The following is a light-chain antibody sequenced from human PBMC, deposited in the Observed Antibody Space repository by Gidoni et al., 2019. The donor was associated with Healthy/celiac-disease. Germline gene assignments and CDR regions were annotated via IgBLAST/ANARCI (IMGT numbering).Light chain of an antibody. V-gene: IGLV2-11*01. CDR1: SSDVGGYNY. J-gene: IGLJ1*01. CDR3: CSYAGSYTHV. Sequence: QSALTPPRSVSGSPGQSVTISCTGTSSDVGGYNYVSWYQQHPGKAPKLMIYDVSKRPAGVPDRFSGSKSGNTASLTISGLQAEEEADYYCCSYAGSYTHVFGTGTKVTVL. CDR2: DVS.